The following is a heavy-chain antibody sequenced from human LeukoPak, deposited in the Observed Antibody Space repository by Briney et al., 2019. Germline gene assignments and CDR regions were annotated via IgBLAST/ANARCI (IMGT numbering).Heavy chain of an antibody. CDR2: INHSGST. Sequence: PSETLSLTCAVYGGSFSGYYWSWIRQPPGKGLEWVGEINHSGSTNYNPSLKRRVTISVDTSKNQFSLKLSSVTAADTAVYYCARASWSGYRYYYYGMDVWGQGTTVTVSS. CDR1: GGSFSGYY. V-gene: IGHV4-34*01. D-gene: IGHD3-3*01. CDR3: ARASWSGYRYYYYGMDV. J-gene: IGHJ6*02.